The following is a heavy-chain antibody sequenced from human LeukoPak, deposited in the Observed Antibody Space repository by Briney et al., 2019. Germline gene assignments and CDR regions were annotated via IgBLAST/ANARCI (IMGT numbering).Heavy chain of an antibody. CDR2: IHHDGRI. Sequence: PSETLSLTCDVSGGSIDSTNWWNCVRQPPGKGLEWIGEIHHDGRINYNPSLKSRVTLSVDKSKNQFSLRLNSVTAADTAMYYCARSHDHLWGNYPDYWGQGTLVTVSS. J-gene: IGHJ4*02. CDR3: ARSHDHLWGNYPDY. D-gene: IGHD3-16*02. CDR1: GGSIDSTNW. V-gene: IGHV4/OR15-8*01.